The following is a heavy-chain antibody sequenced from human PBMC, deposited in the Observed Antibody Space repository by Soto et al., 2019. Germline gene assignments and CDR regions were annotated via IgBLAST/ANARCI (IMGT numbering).Heavy chain of an antibody. D-gene: IGHD6-13*01. V-gene: IGHV1-24*01. J-gene: IGHJ6*02. CDR1: GYTLPELS. CDR2: FDPEDGET. Sequence: ASVQVSCQVSGYTLPELSMHWVRQAPGKGLEWMGGFDPEDGETIYAQKFQGRVTMTEDTSTDTAYMELSSLRSEDTAVYYCATSIAAAGTEYYYYGMDVWGQGTTVTVSS. CDR3: ATSIAAAGTEYYYYGMDV.